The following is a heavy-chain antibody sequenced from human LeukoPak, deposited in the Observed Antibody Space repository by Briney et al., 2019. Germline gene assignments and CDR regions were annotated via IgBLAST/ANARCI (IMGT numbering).Heavy chain of an antibody. CDR3: AKGGSFYYDTSGYLY. CDR1: GFTFSSYA. V-gene: IGHV3-23*01. CDR2: ISGSGGST. Sequence: GGSPRLPCAASGFTFSSYAMSWVRQAPGKGLEWVSAISGSGGSTYYADSVKGRFTISRDNSRNTLYLQMNSLRAEDTAVYYCAKGGSFYYDTSGYLYWGQGTLVTVSS. J-gene: IGHJ4*02. D-gene: IGHD3-22*01.